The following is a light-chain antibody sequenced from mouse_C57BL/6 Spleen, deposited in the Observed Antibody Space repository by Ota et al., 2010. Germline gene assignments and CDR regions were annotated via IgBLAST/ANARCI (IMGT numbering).Light chain of an antibody. CDR3: KQSYNLRT. CDR2: GAS. Sequence: VMTQSHKFMSTSVGDRVSITCKASQDXGTAIAWYQQKPGQSPKLLIFGASTREFWGFPDRFTGSGSGTDFTLTISSVQAEDLAVYYCKQSYNLRTFGGGTKLEIK. J-gene: IGKJ1*01. CDR1: QDXGTA. V-gene: IGKV6-25*01.